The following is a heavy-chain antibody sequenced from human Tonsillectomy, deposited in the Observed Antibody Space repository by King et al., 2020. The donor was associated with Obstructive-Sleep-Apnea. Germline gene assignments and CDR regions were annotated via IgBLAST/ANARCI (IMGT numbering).Heavy chain of an antibody. D-gene: IGHD5-12*01. CDR1: GFTFGIFG. CDR2: VRSKAYGGTT. CDR3: VRDGRGYNDGYFDY. V-gene: IGHV3-49*03. J-gene: IGHJ4*02. Sequence: VQLVESGGGLVQPGRSLRLSCTTSGFTFGIFGMSCFRQPPGKGLEGVGFVRSKAYGGTTDYAASVAGRFTVSKDDSKASASLQMNSLETEDTAVDYCVRDGRGYNDGYFDYWGQGTLVTVSS.